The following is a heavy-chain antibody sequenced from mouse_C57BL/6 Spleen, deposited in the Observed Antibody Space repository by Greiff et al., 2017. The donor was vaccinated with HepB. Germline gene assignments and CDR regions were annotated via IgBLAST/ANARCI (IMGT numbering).Heavy chain of an antibody. CDR2: IWTGGGT. V-gene: IGHV2-9-1*01. CDR3: DRRYDYDDGYYAMDY. Sequence: QVQLQQSGPGLVAPSQSLSITCTVSGFSLTSYAISWVRQPPGKGLEWLGVIWTGGGTNYNSALKSRLSISKDNSKSQVFLKMNSLQTDDTARYYCDRRYDYDDGYYAMDYWGQGTSVTVSS. D-gene: IGHD2-4*01. CDR1: GFSLTSYA. J-gene: IGHJ4*01.